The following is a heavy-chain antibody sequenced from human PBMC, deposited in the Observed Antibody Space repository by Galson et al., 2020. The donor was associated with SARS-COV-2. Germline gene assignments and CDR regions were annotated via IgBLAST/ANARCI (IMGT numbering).Heavy chain of an antibody. CDR3: ARDATSSGWYNWFDP. J-gene: IGHJ5*02. CDR2: VYNTGST. Sequence: SETLSLTCTVSGGSIRSSNYYWGWIRQPPGKGLEWIGSVYNTGSTHYSPSLQSRVTISVDTSKNHFSLILSSVTAADTAMYYCARDATSSGWYNWFDPWGQGTLVTVSP. D-gene: IGHD6-19*01. V-gene: IGHV4-39*07. CDR1: GGSIRSSNYY.